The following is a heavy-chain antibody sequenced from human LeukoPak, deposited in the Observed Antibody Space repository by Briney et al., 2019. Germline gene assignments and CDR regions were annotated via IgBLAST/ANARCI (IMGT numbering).Heavy chain of an antibody. D-gene: IGHD3-10*01. V-gene: IGHV3-23*01. CDR2: ISGSGGSA. CDR1: GFTFSSYA. J-gene: IGHJ4*02. CDR3: AKDTRSSGPRGYFDY. Sequence: GGSLRLSCAASGFTFSSYAMNWVRQAPGKGLEWVSAISGSGGSAYYADSVKGRFTLSRDNSKNTLYLQINSPRDEDTAVYYCAKDTRSSGPRGYFDYWGQGTLVTVSS.